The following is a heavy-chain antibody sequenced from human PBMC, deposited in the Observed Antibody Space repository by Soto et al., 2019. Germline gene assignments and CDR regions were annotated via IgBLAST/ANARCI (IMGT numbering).Heavy chain of an antibody. V-gene: IGHV4-39*01. Sequence: PSETLTLTCTVSGGSICSSGNYWGWIRQPPGKGLEWIGTIYYSGSTYYNPSLKSRVTISVDTSKNQFSLKLSSVTAADTAVYYCARQFSVYGDYGRYFDFWGQGTLVTVSS. CDR2: IYYSGST. CDR1: GGSICSSGNY. CDR3: ARQFSVYGDYGRYFDF. D-gene: IGHD4-17*01. J-gene: IGHJ4*02.